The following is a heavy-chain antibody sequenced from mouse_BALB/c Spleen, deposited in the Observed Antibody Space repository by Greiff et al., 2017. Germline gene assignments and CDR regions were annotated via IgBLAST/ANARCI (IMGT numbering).Heavy chain of an antibody. CDR3: ARGGYGYDGAMDY. Sequence: QVQLQQSGPGLVAPSQSLSITCTVSGFSLTSYGVHWVRQPPGKGLEWLGVIWAGGSTNYNSALMSRLSISKDNSKSQVFLKMNSLQTDDTAMYYCARGGYGYDGAMDYWGQGTSVTVSS. CDR2: IWAGGST. D-gene: IGHD2-2*01. CDR1: GFSLTSYG. J-gene: IGHJ4*01. V-gene: IGHV2-9*02.